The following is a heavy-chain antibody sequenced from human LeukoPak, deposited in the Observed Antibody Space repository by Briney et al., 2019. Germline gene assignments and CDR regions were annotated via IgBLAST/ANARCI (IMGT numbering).Heavy chain of an antibody. CDR1: GGSFSGYY. V-gene: IGHV4-34*01. Sequence: SETLSLTCAVYGGSFSGYYRSWIRQPPGKGLEWIGEINHSGSTNYNPSLKSRVTISVDTSKNQFSLKLSSVTAADTAVYYCATDYSNHNWFDTWDQGPLVTVSS. D-gene: IGHD4-11*01. CDR2: INHSGST. J-gene: IGHJ5*02. CDR3: ATDYSNHNWFDT.